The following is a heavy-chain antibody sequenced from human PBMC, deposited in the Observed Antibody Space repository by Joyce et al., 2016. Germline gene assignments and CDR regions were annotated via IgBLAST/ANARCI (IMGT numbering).Heavy chain of an antibody. CDR3: ASLFSDTVRVFDL. CDR1: GYSFTNYW. CDR2: IDPGDSDT. J-gene: IGHJ5*02. V-gene: IGHV5-51*01. Sequence: EMQLVQSGTEVKKPGDSLIISCKGSGYSFTNYWIGWVRQMPGKGLEWMGSIDPGDSDTRYSPSFQGQVTMSVDKSISSAYLHWSSLRASDTATYYCASLFSDTVRVFDLWGQGTLVTVSS. D-gene: IGHD3-10*01.